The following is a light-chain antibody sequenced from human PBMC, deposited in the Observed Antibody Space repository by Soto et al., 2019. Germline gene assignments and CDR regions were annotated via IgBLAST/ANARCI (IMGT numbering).Light chain of an antibody. V-gene: IGKV1-12*01. CDR2: RAS. J-gene: IGKJ1*01. CDR3: LQAYTFPRT. Sequence: DIQMTQSPSSVSASVGDRVTITCRASQGIGGRLAWFQQKPGKAPQLLIYRASTLQSGVPSRFSGSGSGADFILTITILQPEDFAPYYCLQAYTFPRTFGQGTKVEIK. CDR1: QGIGGR.